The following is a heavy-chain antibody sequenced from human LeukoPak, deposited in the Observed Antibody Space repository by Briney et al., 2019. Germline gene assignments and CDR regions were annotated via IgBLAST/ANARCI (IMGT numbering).Heavy chain of an antibody. CDR1: GGSFSGYY. CDR3: ASLYLNYYDSSGYYFSS. CDR2: INHSGST. D-gene: IGHD3-22*01. Sequence: SETLSLTCAVYGGSFSGYYWSWIRQPPGKGLEWIGEINHSGSTNYNPSLNSRVTISVDTSKNQFSLKLSSVTAADTAVYYCASLYLNYYDSSGYYFSSWGQGTLVTVSS. J-gene: IGHJ5*02. V-gene: IGHV4-34*01.